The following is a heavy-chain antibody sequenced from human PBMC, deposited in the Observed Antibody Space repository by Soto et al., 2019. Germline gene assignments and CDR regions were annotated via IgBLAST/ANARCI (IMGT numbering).Heavy chain of an antibody. CDR2: ISYDGSNK. CDR3: ARPLAAAGTDY. D-gene: IGHD6-13*01. CDR1: GFTFSSYA. J-gene: IGHJ4*02. Sequence: QVQLVESGGGVVQPGRSLRLSCAASGFTFSSYAMHWVRQAPGKGLEWVAVISYDGSNKYYADSVKGRFTISRDNSKNTLYLQMNSLRAEDTAVYYCARPLAAAGTDYWGQGTLVTVSS. V-gene: IGHV3-30-3*01.